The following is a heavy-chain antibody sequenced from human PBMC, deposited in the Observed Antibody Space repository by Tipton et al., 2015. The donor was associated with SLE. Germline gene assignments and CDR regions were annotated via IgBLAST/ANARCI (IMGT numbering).Heavy chain of an antibody. V-gene: IGHV4-39*07. Sequence: TLSLTCTVSGGSISESTYSWDWIRQAPGKGLEWIGSMYFSGNTYYNPFLRSRVTISADTSKNQFSLKLTSLTAADTPVYYCARDPKYWGQGTLVIVSS. CDR3: ARDPKY. CDR2: MYFSGNT. J-gene: IGHJ4*02. CDR1: GGSISESTYS.